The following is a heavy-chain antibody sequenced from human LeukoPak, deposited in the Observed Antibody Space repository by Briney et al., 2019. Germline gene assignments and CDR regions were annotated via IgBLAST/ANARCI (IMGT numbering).Heavy chain of an antibody. Sequence: GESPKISCNVSGYSLPTYWIAWVRQMPGKGLEWMGVIYLDDSDTKYGPSFQGLVTISVDKSISAAHLQWRSLKASDTAMYYCATSRFGVAPSDYWGQGTLVTVSS. D-gene: IGHD3-3*01. CDR3: ATSRFGVAPSDY. J-gene: IGHJ4*02. CDR2: IYLDDSDT. V-gene: IGHV5-51*01. CDR1: GYSLPTYW.